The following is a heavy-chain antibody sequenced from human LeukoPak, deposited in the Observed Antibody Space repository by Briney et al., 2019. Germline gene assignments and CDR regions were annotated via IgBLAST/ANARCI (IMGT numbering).Heavy chain of an antibody. CDR1: GFMFSYYW. Sequence: GGSLRLSCTASGFMFSYYWMSWVRQAPGKGLEWVANVKHDGSEKYYVDSVKGRFTISRDNAKNSLYLQMNSLRAEDTAVYYCARDGVGAMGLDYWDQGTLVSVSS. D-gene: IGHD1-26*01. CDR3: ARDGVGAMGLDY. J-gene: IGHJ4*02. V-gene: IGHV3-7*01. CDR2: VKHDGSEK.